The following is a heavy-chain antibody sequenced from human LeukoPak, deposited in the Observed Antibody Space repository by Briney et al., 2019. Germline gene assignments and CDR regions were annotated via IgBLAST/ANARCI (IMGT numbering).Heavy chain of an antibody. Sequence: GGSLRLSCAASGFTFSSYSMNWVRQAPGKGLEWVSSIGSSSSYIYYADSVKGRFTISRDNAKNSLYLQMNSLRAEDTAVYYCASGSYYDSEGDYWGQGTLVTVSS. D-gene: IGHD1-26*01. J-gene: IGHJ4*02. CDR2: IGSSSSYI. CDR3: ASGSYYDSEGDY. V-gene: IGHV3-21*01. CDR1: GFTFSSYS.